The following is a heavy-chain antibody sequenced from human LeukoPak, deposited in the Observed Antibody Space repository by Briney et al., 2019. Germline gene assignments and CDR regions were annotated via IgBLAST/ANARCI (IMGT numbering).Heavy chain of an antibody. CDR2: ISSSSSYI. CDR1: GFTFSSYS. J-gene: IGHJ4*02. D-gene: IGHD6-6*01. V-gene: IGHV3-21*01. Sequence: PGGSLRLSCAASGFTFSSYSMNWVRQGPGKGLVWVSSISSSSSYIYYADSVKGRFTISRDNAKNSLYLQMNSLRAEDTAVYYCAGDLWGYSSSDNFDYWGQGTLVTVSS. CDR3: AGDLWGYSSSDNFDY.